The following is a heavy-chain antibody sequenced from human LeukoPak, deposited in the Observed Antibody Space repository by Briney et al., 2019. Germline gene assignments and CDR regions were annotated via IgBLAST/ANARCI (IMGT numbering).Heavy chain of an antibody. V-gene: IGHV3-9*01. J-gene: IGHJ4*02. Sequence: GGSLRLSCAASGFTFDGYAVHWVRQAPGKGLEWVSGISWNGGTIGYADSVKGRFTISRDNAKNSLYLQMDSLRAEDTALYYCAMSRSGSYYKSYFDSWGQGTLVTVSS. D-gene: IGHD3-10*01. CDR1: GFTFDGYA. CDR3: AMSRSGSYYKSYFDS. CDR2: ISWNGGTI.